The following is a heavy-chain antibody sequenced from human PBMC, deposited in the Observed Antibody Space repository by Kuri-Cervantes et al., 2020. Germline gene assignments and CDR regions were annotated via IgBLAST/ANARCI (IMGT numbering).Heavy chain of an antibody. J-gene: IGHJ5*01. D-gene: IGHD2-8*01. CDR3: AKERNCTTPSCFQGEGNWFDS. CDR1: RFTVSSNY. Sequence: GESLKISCAASRFTVSSNYMSWVRQAPGKGLEWVSVIYSGGSTYYADSVKGRFTISRDNSNNTLYQHMNSLRDVDTAIYYCAKERNCTTPSCFQGEGNWFDSWGQGILVTVSS. CDR2: IYSGGST. V-gene: IGHV3-53*01.